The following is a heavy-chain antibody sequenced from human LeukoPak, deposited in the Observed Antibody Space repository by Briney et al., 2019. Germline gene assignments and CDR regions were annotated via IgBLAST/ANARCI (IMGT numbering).Heavy chain of an antibody. V-gene: IGHV3-21*04. Sequence: PGGSLRLSCAGSGFSFSSYSLNWVRQAPGKGLEWVSFIRGSSSYMYYADSVKGRFTISRDNAKNTLYLQMNSLRAEDTAVYYCAKDSKPDYYGMDVWGQGTTVTVSS. CDR3: AKDSKPDYYGMDV. CDR2: IRGSSSYM. J-gene: IGHJ6*02. CDR1: GFSFSSYS. D-gene: IGHD2/OR15-2a*01.